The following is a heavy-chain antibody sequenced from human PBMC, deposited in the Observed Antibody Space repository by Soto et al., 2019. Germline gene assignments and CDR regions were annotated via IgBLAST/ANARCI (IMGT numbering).Heavy chain of an antibody. CDR1: GYTFTSYA. CDR2: INAGNSNT. D-gene: IGHD2-21*02. V-gene: IGHV1-3*01. CDR3: ARSIVVVTALDY. J-gene: IGHJ4*01. Sequence: ASVKVSCKASGYTFTSYAMHWVRQAPGQRLEGMEWINAGNSNTKYSQKYQGRVTITRDTSASTAYKELSSLRSEDTAVYYCARSIVVVTALDYWG.